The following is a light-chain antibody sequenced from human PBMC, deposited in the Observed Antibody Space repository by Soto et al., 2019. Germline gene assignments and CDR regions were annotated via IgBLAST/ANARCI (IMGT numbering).Light chain of an antibody. J-gene: IGLJ2*01. Sequence: QSALTQPRSVSGSPGQSVTISCTGTTSDIGGYNYVSWYQQHPGKAPKLLIYDVSKRPSGVPDRFSGSKSGNTASLTISGLQNEDEADYHCCSCAGIYTLVFGGGTKLTVL. CDR2: DVS. V-gene: IGLV2-11*01. CDR1: TSDIGGYNY. CDR3: CSCAGIYTLV.